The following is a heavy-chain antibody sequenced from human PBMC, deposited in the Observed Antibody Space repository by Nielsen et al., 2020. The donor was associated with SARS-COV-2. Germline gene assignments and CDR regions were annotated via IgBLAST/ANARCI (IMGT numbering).Heavy chain of an antibody. CDR2: MNPNSGNT. Sequence: ASVKVSCKASGYTFTSYDINWVRQATGQGLEWMGWMNPNSGNTGYAQKFQGRVTMTRNTSISTAYMELSSLRSEDTAVYYCAREKLLTFYFDYWGQGTLVTVSS. V-gene: IGHV1-8*01. CDR3: AREKLLTFYFDY. CDR1: GYTFTSYD. D-gene: IGHD1-26*01. J-gene: IGHJ4*02.